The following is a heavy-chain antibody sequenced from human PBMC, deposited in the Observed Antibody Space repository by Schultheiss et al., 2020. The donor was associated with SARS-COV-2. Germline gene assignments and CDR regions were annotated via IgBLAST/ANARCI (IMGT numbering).Heavy chain of an antibody. J-gene: IGHJ4*02. CDR1: GDSVSSNSAA. CDR2: TYYRSKWYN. V-gene: IGHV6-1*01. Sequence: SQTLSLTCAISGDSVSSNSAAWNWIRQSPSRGLEWLGRTYYRSKWYNDYAVSVKSRITINPDTSKNQFSLKLSSVTAADTAVYYCARASVGSEGSEFDYWGQGTLVTVSS. CDR3: ARASVGSEGSEFDY. D-gene: IGHD1-26*01.